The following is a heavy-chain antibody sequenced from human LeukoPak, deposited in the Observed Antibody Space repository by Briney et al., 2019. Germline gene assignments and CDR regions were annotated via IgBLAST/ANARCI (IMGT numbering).Heavy chain of an antibody. CDR1: GFTFSSYS. J-gene: IGHJ4*02. V-gene: IGHV3-21*01. D-gene: IGHD6-19*01. Sequence: PGGSLRLSCAASGFTFSSYSMNWVRQAPGKGLEWVSSISSSSSYIYYAGSVKGRFTISRDNAKNSLYLQMNSLRAEDTAVYYCARSAIAVAGYYFDYWGQGTLVTVSS. CDR2: ISSSSSYI. CDR3: ARSAIAVAGYYFDY.